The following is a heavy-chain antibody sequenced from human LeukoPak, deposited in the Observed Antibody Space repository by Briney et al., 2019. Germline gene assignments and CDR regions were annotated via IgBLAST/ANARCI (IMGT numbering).Heavy chain of an antibody. J-gene: IGHJ4*02. CDR1: GFTFSSYW. CDR2: ISSSSSFI. D-gene: IGHD5-18*01. Sequence: GGSLRLSCAASGFTFSSYWMSWVRQAPGKGLEWVSSISSSSSFIYYADSVKGRFTISRDNAKNSLYLQMNSLRAEDTAVYYCAVQRGYSYGYLDYWGQGTLVTVSS. CDR3: AVQRGYSYGYLDY. V-gene: IGHV3-21*01.